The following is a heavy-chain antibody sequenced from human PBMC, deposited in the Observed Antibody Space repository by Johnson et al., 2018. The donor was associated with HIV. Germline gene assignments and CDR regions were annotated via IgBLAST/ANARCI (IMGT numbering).Heavy chain of an antibody. CDR1: GFTVSGNY. V-gene: IGHV3-66*01. D-gene: IGHD5-12*01. Sequence: VQLVESGGGLVQPGGSLRLSCVASGFTVSGNYMNWVRQAPGKGLEWDSVIYSDGSTYYADSVQGRFTVSRDNSQNLLYLQLSSLRAEDTAVYYCARDAPNFFTSGVRDDAFDIWGPGTMVTVSP. J-gene: IGHJ3*02. CDR3: ARDAPNFFTSGVRDDAFDI. CDR2: IYSDGST.